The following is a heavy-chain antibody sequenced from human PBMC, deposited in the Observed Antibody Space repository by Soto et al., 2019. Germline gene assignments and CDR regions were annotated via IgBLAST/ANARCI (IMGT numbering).Heavy chain of an antibody. CDR1: GYTFTTYD. CDR3: ARVIGYYYHMDV. Sequence: QVQLVQSGGEVKKPGASVKVSCKASGYTFTTYDLSWVRQAPGQGLEWRGWISDYNGNTNYAQNLRGRVTMTTDTSTSTAYMELRSLRSDDTAVYYCARVIGYYYHMDVWGQGTTVTVSS. V-gene: IGHV1-18*01. CDR2: ISDYNGNT. J-gene: IGHJ6*02. D-gene: IGHD3-22*01.